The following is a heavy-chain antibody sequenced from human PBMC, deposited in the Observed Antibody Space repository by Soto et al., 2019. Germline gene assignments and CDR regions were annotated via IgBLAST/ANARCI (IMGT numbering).Heavy chain of an antibody. V-gene: IGHV1-46*01. Sequence: QVQLVQSGAEVKKPGASVKVSCKASGYTFTRYNVHWVRQAPGQGLEWMAIINPSGGTTYYVRKFEGRVTLTTDTSTSTVYMELSSLRSDDTAVYYCARVRGGGSEYFFDYWGQGTLVTVSS. D-gene: IGHD2-15*01. CDR1: GYTFTRYN. J-gene: IGHJ4*02. CDR2: INPSGGTT. CDR3: ARVRGGGSEYFFDY.